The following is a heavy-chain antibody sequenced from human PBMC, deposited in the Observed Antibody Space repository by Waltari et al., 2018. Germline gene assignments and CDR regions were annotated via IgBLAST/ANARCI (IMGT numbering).Heavy chain of an antibody. J-gene: IGHJ3*02. CDR3: TRRAYCGDDCYPRDAFDI. D-gene: IGHD2-21*02. CDR1: GYRFTSYW. Sequence: EVQLVQSGAEVKQPGESLQMSCKDSGYRFTSYWLGWIRQMPGKGLEWMGIIDPGDSDTRYSPSFQGQVTISADKSIGTAYLQWSSLKASDTAMYYCTRRAYCGDDCYPRDAFDIWGQGTMVTVSS. CDR2: IDPGDSDT. V-gene: IGHV5-51*01.